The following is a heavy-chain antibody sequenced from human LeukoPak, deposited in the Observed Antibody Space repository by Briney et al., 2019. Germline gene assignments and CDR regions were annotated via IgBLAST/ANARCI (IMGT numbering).Heavy chain of an antibody. D-gene: IGHD4-17*01. V-gene: IGHV3-30*18. J-gene: IGHJ3*02. CDR3: AKGDYGDYVGDAFDI. CDR2: ISYDGSNK. CDR1: GFTFSSYG. Sequence: PGGSLRLSSAASGFTFSSYGMHWVRQAPGKGLEWVAVISYDGSNKYYADSVKGRFTISRDNSKNTLYLQMNSLRAEDTAVYYCAKGDYGDYVGDAFDIWGQGTMVTVSS.